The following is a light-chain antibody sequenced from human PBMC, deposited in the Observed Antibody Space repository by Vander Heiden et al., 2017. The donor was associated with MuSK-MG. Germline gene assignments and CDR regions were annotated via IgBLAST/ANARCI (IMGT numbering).Light chain of an antibody. CDR2: DVT. V-gene: IGLV2-14*03. CDR3: NSYTTITTQV. CDR1: SSDVGAYNY. J-gene: IGLJ2*01. Sequence: QSALTQPASVSGSPGQSITISCTGTSSDVGAYNYVSWYQQHPGKAPKLRIYDVTARPSGVSDRFSGSKSGSTASLTISGLQAEDEADYYCNSYTTITTQVFGGGTKL.